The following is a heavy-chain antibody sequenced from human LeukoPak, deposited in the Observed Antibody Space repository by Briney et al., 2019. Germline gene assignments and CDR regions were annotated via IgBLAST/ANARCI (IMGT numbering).Heavy chain of an antibody. J-gene: IGHJ5*02. D-gene: IGHD2-15*01. Sequence: GGSLRLSCAASGFTFSNYFMLWVRQAPGKGLVWVSRINSDGTTTMYADSVKGRFTISRDNAKNTLYLQMNSLRDEDTAVYYCARRVDATRWFDPWGQGTLVTASS. CDR3: ARRVDATRWFDP. CDR1: GFTFSNYF. V-gene: IGHV3-74*03. CDR2: INSDGTTT.